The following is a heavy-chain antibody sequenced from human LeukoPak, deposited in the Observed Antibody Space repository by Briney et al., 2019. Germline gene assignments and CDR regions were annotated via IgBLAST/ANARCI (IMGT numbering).Heavy chain of an antibody. CDR2: LYYSMNT. D-gene: IGHD1-26*01. CDR1: GGSISSDFYY. V-gene: IGHV4-39*07. Sequence: SETLSLTCTVSGGSISSDFYYWGWIRQPPGKGLEWIGNLYYSMNTYYNPSLESRITISVDTSKNQFSLKLISVTAADTAVYYCARGQGATVPQVGKNWFDPWGQGTRVIVSS. CDR3: ARGQGATVPQVGKNWFDP. J-gene: IGHJ5*02.